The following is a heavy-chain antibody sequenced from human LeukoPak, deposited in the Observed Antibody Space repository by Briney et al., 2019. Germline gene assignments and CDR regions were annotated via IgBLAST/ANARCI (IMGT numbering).Heavy chain of an antibody. CDR2: MNPNSGNT. D-gene: IGHD3-3*01. J-gene: IGHJ6*02. Sequence: ASVTVSFKASGYTFTRYDINGVRQAAGQGREWMGWMNPNSGNTGYAQKFQGRVTMTRNTSISTAYMELSSLRSEDTAVYYCARIERITILSYYYYGMDVWGQGTTVTVSS. CDR1: GYTFTRYD. CDR3: ARIERITILSYYYYGMDV. V-gene: IGHV1-8*01.